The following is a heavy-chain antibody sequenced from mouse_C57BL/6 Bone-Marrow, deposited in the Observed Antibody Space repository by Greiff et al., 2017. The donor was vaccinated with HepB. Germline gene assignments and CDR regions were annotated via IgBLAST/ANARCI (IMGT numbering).Heavy chain of an antibody. D-gene: IGHD1-1*02. V-gene: IGHV1-63*01. J-gene: IGHJ4*01. CDR2: IYPGGGYT. CDR3: ARVSYGAMVY. Sequence: QVQLKQSGAELVRPGTSVKMSCKASGYTFTNYWIGWAKQRPGHGLEWIGDIYPGGGYTNYNEKFKGKATLTADKSSSTAYLQFSSLTSEDSAIYYWARVSYGAMVYWGQGTSVTDSS. CDR1: GYTFTNYW.